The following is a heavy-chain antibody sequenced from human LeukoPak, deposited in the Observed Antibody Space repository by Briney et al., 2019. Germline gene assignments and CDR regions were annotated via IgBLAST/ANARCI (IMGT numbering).Heavy chain of an antibody. J-gene: IGHJ3*02. Sequence: GGSLRLSCAASGFTFSSYAMSWVRQAPGKGLEWVSAISGSGGSTYYADSARGRFTISRDNSKNTLYLQMNSLRAEDTAVYYCARDIFLTTVTTRGDLGAFDIWGQGTMVTVSS. D-gene: IGHD4-17*01. CDR3: ARDIFLTTVTTRGDLGAFDI. CDR1: GFTFSSYA. V-gene: IGHV3-23*01. CDR2: ISGSGGST.